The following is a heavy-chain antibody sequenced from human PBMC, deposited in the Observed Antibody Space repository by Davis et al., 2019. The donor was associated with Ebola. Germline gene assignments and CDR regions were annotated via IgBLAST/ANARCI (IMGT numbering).Heavy chain of an antibody. J-gene: IGHJ6*04. CDR2: ISAYNGNT. V-gene: IGHV1-18*04. CDR3: AREIVVVVAATGYYYYGMDV. Sequence: ASVKVSCKASGYTFTSYGISWVRQAPGQGLEWMGWISAYNGNTNYAQNVQGRVTMTRDTSTSTVYMELSSLRSEDTAVYYCAREIVVVVAATGYYYYGMDVWGKGTTVTVSS. CDR1: GYTFTSYG. D-gene: IGHD2-15*01.